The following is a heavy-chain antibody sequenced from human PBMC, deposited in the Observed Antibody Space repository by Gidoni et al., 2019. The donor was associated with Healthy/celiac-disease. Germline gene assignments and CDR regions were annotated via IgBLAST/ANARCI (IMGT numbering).Heavy chain of an antibody. J-gene: IGHJ3*02. D-gene: IGHD6-19*01. Sequence: QVQLVQSGAEVKKPGASVKVSCKVSGYTLTDSSMHWVRQAPGKGLEWMGGFDPEDGETIYAQKFQGRVTMTEDTSTDTAYMELSSLRSEDTAVYYCATDTRIAVAGRVDAFDIWGQGTMVTVSS. V-gene: IGHV1-24*01. CDR1: GYTLTDSS. CDR2: FDPEDGET. CDR3: ATDTRIAVAGRVDAFDI.